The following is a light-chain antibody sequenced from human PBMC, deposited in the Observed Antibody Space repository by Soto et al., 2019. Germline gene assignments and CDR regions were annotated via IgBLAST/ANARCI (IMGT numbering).Light chain of an antibody. V-gene: IGLV2-14*01. CDR3: SSYTSSSTYV. J-gene: IGLJ1*01. CDR1: SSDVGGYNY. Sequence: QSALTQPASVSGSPGPSITISCTGTSSDVGGYNYVSWYQQHPGKAPKLIIYEVSSRPSGVSNRFSGSKSGNTASLTISGLLAEDEADYYFSSYTSSSTYVFGTGTKLTVL. CDR2: EVS.